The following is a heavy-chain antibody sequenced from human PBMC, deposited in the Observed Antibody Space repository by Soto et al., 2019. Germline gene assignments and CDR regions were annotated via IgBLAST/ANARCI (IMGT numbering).Heavy chain of an antibody. J-gene: IGHJ6*02. CDR3: ARDTTRAMVRIYYGMDV. CDR1: GFIFSTYG. CDR2: IWYDGSNK. D-gene: IGHD3-10*01. Sequence: QVQLVESGGGVVQPGRSLRLSCAASGFIFSTYGMHWVRQAPGKGLEWVAVIWYDGSNKYYADSVKGRFTISRDNSKNTLYLQMNSLRAEDTAVYYCARDTTRAMVRIYYGMDVWGQGTKVTVSS. V-gene: IGHV3-33*01.